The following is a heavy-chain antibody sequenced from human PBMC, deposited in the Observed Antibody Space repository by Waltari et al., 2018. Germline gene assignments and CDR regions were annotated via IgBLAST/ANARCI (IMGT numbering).Heavy chain of an antibody. Sequence: QVQLVQSGAEVKKPGASVKVSCKASGYTFTSYAMHWVRQAPGQRLEWMGWINAGNGNTKDSQKFQGRVTITRDTSASTAYMELSSLRSEDTAVYYGARVEGAAGLDIWGQGTMVTVSA. V-gene: IGHV1-3*01. CDR3: ARVEGAAGLDI. D-gene: IGHD3-16*01. CDR2: INAGNGNT. CDR1: GYTFTSYA. J-gene: IGHJ3*02.